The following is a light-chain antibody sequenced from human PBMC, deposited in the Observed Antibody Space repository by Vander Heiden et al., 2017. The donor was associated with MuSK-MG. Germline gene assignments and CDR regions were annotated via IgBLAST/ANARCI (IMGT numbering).Light chain of an antibody. V-gene: IGKV3-11*01. CDR1: QSVSSY. CDR2: DAS. J-gene: IGKJ3*01. Sequence: EIVLTQSPATLSLSPGERATIPCRASQSVSSYLAWYQQKPGQAPRLLIYDASNRATGIPARFSGSGSGTDFTLTISSLEPEDFAVYYCHQRSNCPLTFGPGTKVDIK. CDR3: HQRSNCPLT.